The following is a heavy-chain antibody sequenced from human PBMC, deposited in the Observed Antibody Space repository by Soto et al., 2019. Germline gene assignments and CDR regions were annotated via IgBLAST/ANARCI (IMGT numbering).Heavy chain of an antibody. CDR3: ARDPRYSYGYN. CDR1: GYTFTSYA. Sequence: ASVKVSRKASGYTFTSYAMHWVRQAPGQRLEWMGWINAGNGNTKYSQKFQGRVTITRDTSASTAYMELSSLRSEDTAVYYCARDPRYSYGYNWGQGTLVTVSS. J-gene: IGHJ4*02. V-gene: IGHV1-3*01. D-gene: IGHD5-18*01. CDR2: INAGNGNT.